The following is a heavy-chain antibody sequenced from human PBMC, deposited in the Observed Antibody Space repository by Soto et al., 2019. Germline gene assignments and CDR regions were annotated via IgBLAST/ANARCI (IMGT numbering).Heavy chain of an antibody. D-gene: IGHD1-26*01. CDR2: IKGSGGST. CDR3: AKVSLGASTSTDFYYYGMDV. CDR1: GLTFSSYA. Sequence: EVQLLESGGGLVEPGGSLRLSCAASGLTFSSYAMTWVRQAPGKGLEWVSGIKGSGGSTYYADSVKGRFTISRDNSKNTLYLQMNSLRAEDTAVYYCAKVSLGASTSTDFYYYGMDVWGQGTTVTVSS. J-gene: IGHJ6*02. V-gene: IGHV3-23*01.